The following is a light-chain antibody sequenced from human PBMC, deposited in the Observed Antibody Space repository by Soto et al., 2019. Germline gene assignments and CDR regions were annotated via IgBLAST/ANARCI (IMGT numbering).Light chain of an antibody. J-gene: IGKJ4*01. Sequence: DIVMTHSPDSLALSLGERATINCKSSQIVLYSSNNKNYLAWYQQKPGQPPKLLIYWASTRESGVPDRFSGSGSGTDFTLTISSLQAEDVAVYYCQQYYSTPLTFGGGTKVDIK. V-gene: IGKV4-1*01. CDR3: QQYYSTPLT. CDR1: QIVLYSSNNKNY. CDR2: WAS.